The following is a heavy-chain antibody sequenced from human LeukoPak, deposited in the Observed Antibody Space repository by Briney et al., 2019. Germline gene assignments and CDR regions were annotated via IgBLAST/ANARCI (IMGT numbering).Heavy chain of an antibody. CDR1: VYTFTSYG. CDR3: ARCRGSGLTGFPNWFDP. V-gene: IGHV1-18*01. J-gene: IGHJ5*02. D-gene: IGHD3-10*01. Sequence: GASVKVSCKASVYTFTSYGISWVRQAPGQGLEWMGWISAYNGDTNYAQKLQGRVTMTTDTSTSTAYMELRSLRSDDTAVYYCARCRGSGLTGFPNWFDPWGQGTLVTVSS. CDR2: ISAYNGDT.